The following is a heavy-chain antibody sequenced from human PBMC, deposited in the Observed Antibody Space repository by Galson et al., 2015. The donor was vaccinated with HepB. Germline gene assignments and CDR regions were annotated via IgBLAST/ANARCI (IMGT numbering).Heavy chain of an antibody. Sequence: SLRLSCATSGFTFSNGWMTWVRQVPGKGLEWVSRIKRDGTEINYADFVKGRFTISRDNGKNTLYLQMNNLRGEDTAVYYCVRGAPIYSHLLYWGQGTLVTVSS. CDR3: VRGAPIYSHLLY. V-gene: IGHV3-74*01. D-gene: IGHD4-11*01. CDR2: IKRDGTEI. CDR1: GFTFSNGW. J-gene: IGHJ1*01.